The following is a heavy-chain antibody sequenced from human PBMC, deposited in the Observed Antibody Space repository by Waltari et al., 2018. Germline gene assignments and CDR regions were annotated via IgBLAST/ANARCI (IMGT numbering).Heavy chain of an antibody. CDR1: GYTFTSYG. CDR3: AGGPTGWELGCFDP. J-gene: IGHJ5*02. CDR2: RSAYNGNK. D-gene: IGHD1-26*01. Sequence: QVQLVQSGAEVKKPGASVKVSCKSSGYTFTSYGISWVRQAPGQGLEWLGWRSAYNGNKNDAQKIQGRGTMTTDTCTSTAYMELRRRRADDTAVYYCAGGPTGWELGCFDPWGKGTLVTVSS. V-gene: IGHV1-18*01.